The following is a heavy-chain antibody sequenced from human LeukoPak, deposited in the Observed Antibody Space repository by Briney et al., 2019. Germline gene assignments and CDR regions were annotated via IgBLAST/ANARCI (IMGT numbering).Heavy chain of an antibody. CDR2: IIPIFGTA. Sequence: ASVKVSCKASGYTFTSYGISWVRQAPGQGLEWMGGIIPIFGTANYAQKFQGRATITTDESTSTAYMELSSLGSEDTAVYYCTRARDGYSRYFDYWGQGTLVTVSS. D-gene: IGHD5-24*01. J-gene: IGHJ4*02. CDR3: TRARDGYSRYFDY. V-gene: IGHV1-69*05. CDR1: GYTFTSYG.